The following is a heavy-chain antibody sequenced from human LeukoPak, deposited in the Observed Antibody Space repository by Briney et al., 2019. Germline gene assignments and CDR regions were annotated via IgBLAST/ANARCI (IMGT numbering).Heavy chain of an antibody. V-gene: IGHV3-74*01. CDR2: INYDARSR. D-gene: IGHD3-10*01. CDR3: ARDVVLGSGSCAS. Sequence: GGSLRLSCAASGFTFSLSWMHWVRQAPGKGLEWVSSINYDARSRTYADSVKGRLTISRDNAENTLFLQMNSLRAEDTAVYFCARDVVLGSGSCASWGQGTLVTVSS. CDR1: GFTFSLSW. J-gene: IGHJ4*02.